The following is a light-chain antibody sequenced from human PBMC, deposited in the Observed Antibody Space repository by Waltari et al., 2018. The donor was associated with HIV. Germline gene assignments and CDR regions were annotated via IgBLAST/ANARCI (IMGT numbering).Light chain of an antibody. J-gene: IGLJ2*01. V-gene: IGLV3-21*01. Sequence: SYVLTQPPSVSVAPGKTARITCGGENIGSKSVNWYQKQPGQAPVMVIYHVTDRPSGIPDRFSGSNSEDTATRTIRRVEAGDEADYFCQVWDTNTEQYVNFGGGTNL. CDR1: NIGSKS. CDR3: QVWDTNTEQYVN. CDR2: HVT.